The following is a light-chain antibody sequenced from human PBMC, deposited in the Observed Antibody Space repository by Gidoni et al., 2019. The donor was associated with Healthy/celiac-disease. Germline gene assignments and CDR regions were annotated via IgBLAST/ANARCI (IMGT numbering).Light chain of an antibody. Sequence: DIQMTQSPSSLSASVGDRVTITCRASQSISSYLNWYQQKPGKAPKRLIYAASSLQSGVPSRFSGSGSGTDFTLTISSLQPEDFATYYCQQSYSTPCTFXQXTKVEIK. J-gene: IGKJ1*01. CDR3: QQSYSTPCT. CDR2: AAS. CDR1: QSISSY. V-gene: IGKV1-39*01.